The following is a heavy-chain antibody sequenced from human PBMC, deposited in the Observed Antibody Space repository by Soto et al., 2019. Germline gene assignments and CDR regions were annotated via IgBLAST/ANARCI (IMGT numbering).Heavy chain of an antibody. CDR1: GGSISSGGYY. Sequence: SETPSLTCTVSGGSISSGGYYWSWIRQHPGKVLDWIGYIYYSGSTYYNPSLKSRVTISVDTSKNQFSLKLSSVTAADAAVYYCARVRGETYYDFWSGYRVYYGMDVWGQGTTVTVSS. CDR2: IYYSGST. V-gene: IGHV4-31*03. CDR3: ARVRGETYYDFWSGYRVYYGMDV. D-gene: IGHD3-3*01. J-gene: IGHJ6*02.